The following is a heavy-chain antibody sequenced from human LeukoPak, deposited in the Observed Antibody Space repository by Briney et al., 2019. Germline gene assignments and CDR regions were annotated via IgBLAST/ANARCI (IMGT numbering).Heavy chain of an antibody. D-gene: IGHD3-22*01. Sequence: PSETLSLTCAVYGGSFSGYYWSWIRQPPGKGLEWIGEINHSGSTNYNPSLKSRGTISVDTSKNQFSLKLSSVTAADTAVYYCARAHSSGYYYAKRWNYFDYWGQGTLVTVSS. CDR1: GGSFSGYY. CDR3: ARAHSSGYYYAKRWNYFDY. CDR2: INHSGST. V-gene: IGHV4-34*01. J-gene: IGHJ4*02.